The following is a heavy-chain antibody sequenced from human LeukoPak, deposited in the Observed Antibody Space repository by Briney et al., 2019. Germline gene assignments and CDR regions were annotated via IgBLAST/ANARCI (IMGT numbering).Heavy chain of an antibody. CDR3: ARRAGAYTHPYDY. Sequence: PGGSLRLSCAASGFTFSRYSMNWVRQAPEKGLEWVSFIYSAGSTHYSDSVKGRFTISIDNSKNTLYLQMNSLRAEDTAVYYCARRAGAYTHPYDYWGQGTLVTVSS. CDR2: IYSAGST. V-gene: IGHV3-53*01. J-gene: IGHJ4*02. CDR1: GFTFSRYS. D-gene: IGHD3-16*01.